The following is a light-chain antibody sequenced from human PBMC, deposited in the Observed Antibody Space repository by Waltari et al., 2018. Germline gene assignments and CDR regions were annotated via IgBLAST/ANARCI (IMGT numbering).Light chain of an antibody. Sequence: QSVLPQPPSASGTPGQRVTITCSGSSPNTGRNYVPWYQQLPGTAPKLLIHTNDQRPSGVPDRFSGSKSGTSASLAISVLRSEDEADYWCAAWDDSLSGWVFGGGTKVTVL. V-gene: IGLV1-47*01. J-gene: IGLJ3*02. CDR2: TND. CDR3: AAWDDSLSGWV. CDR1: SPNTGRNY.